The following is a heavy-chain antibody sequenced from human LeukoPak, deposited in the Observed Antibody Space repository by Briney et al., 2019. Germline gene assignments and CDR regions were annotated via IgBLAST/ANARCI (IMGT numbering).Heavy chain of an antibody. D-gene: IGHD3-22*01. V-gene: IGHV3-21*01. CDR1: GFTFSSYS. Sequence: GGSLRLSCAASGFTFSSYSMNWVRQAPGKGLEWVSSISSSSYIYYADSVKGRFTISRDNAKNSLYLQMNSLRAEDTAVYYCARDDSSGYYNRGFDYWGQGTLVTVSS. CDR3: ARDDSSGYYNRGFDY. J-gene: IGHJ4*02. CDR2: ISSSSYI.